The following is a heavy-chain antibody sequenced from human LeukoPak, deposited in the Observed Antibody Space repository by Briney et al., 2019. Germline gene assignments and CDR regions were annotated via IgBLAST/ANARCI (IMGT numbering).Heavy chain of an antibody. D-gene: IGHD6-19*01. CDR1: GGSISSNY. CDR2: IYASESS. CDR3: ARHSSGWYYFDY. V-gene: IGHV4-4*09. Sequence: KPSETLSLTCTVSGGSISSNYWSWIRQPPGKGLEWLGYIYASESSTYNPSLESRVTISVDTSKNQISLKLTSVTAADTAVYYCARHSSGWYYFDYWGQGTLVTVSS. J-gene: IGHJ4*02.